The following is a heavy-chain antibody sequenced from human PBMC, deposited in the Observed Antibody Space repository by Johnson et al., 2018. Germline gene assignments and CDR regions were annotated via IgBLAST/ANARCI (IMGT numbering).Heavy chain of an antibody. CDR3: AGDVGAGFFDI. V-gene: IGHV4-59*01. CDR1: GGSISSYY. Sequence: QVQLQESGPGLVKPSETLSLTCTVSGGSISSYYWSWIRQPPGKGLEWIGYIYYSGSTNYNPSLKSRVTISVDTSKNQFSLKLSSVTAADTAVYYGAGDVGAGFFDIWGQGTMVTVSS. CDR2: IYYSGST. D-gene: IGHD3-16*01. J-gene: IGHJ3*02.